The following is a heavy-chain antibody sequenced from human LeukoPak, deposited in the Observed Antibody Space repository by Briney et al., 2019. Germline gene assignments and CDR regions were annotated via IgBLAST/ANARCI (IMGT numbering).Heavy chain of an antibody. J-gene: IGHJ4*02. D-gene: IGHD3-22*01. CDR2: IYYSGST. CDR3: ARVTYDSSGYPFDY. V-gene: IGHV4-59*01. CDR1: GGSISSYY. Sequence: SETLSLTCTVSGGSISSYYWSWIRQPPGKGLEWIGYIYYSGSTNYNPSLKSRVTISVDTSKNQFSLKLRSVTAADTAVYYCARVTYDSSGYPFDYWGQGTLVTVSS.